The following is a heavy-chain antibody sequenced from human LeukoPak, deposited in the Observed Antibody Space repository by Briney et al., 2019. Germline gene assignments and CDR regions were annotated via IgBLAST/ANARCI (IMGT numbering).Heavy chain of an antibody. CDR1: GYTLTGYY. CDR3: ARSYRGRRFDY. CDR2: INPSSGGT. D-gene: IGHD2-21*01. J-gene: IGHJ4*02. Sequence: ASVNVSCKASGYTLTGYYVHWVRQAPGQGLEWMGWINPSSGGTNYAQKFQGRVTMTRDTSISTAYLELSRLRSDDTAVYYCARSYRGRRFDYWGQGTLVTVSS. V-gene: IGHV1-2*02.